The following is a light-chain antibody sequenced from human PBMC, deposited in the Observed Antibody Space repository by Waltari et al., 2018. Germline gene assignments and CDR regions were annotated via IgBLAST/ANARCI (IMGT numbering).Light chain of an antibody. CDR3: QHYLRLPVT. V-gene: IGKV3-20*01. J-gene: IGKJ1*01. CDR1: QSVSRA. CDR2: GAS. Sequence: TGACRASQSVSRALAWYQQKPGQAPRLLIYGASTRATGIPDRFSGSGSGTDFSLTISRLEPDDFAIYYCQHYLRLPVTFGQGTTVEI.